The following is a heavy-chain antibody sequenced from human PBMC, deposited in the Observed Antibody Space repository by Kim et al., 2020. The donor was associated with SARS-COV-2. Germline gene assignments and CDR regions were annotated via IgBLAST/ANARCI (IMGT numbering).Heavy chain of an antibody. J-gene: IGHJ4*02. CDR3: AKASQWLVTNYIDY. CDR1: GFTFDDYA. D-gene: IGHD6-19*01. V-gene: IGHV3-9*01. Sequence: GGSLRLSCAASGFTFDDYAMHWVRQAPGKGLEWVSGISWNSGSIGYADSVKGRFTISRDNAKNSLYLQMNSLRAEDTALYYCAKASQWLVTNYIDYWGQGTLVTVSS. CDR2: ISWNSGSI.